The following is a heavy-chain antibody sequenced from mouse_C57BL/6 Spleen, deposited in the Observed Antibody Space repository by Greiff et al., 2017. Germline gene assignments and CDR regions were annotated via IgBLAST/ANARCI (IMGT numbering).Heavy chain of an antibody. CDR1: GFTFSDYG. Sequence: EVQRVEPGGGLVKPGGSLKLSCAASGFTFSDYGMHWVRQAPEEGLEWVAYISRGSSTIYYADTVKGRFTISGDNAKNTLFLQMTSLRSEDTAMYYCARDYDYDWFAYWGQGTLVTVSA. D-gene: IGHD2-4*01. CDR2: ISRGSSTI. CDR3: ARDYDYDWFAY. J-gene: IGHJ3*01. V-gene: IGHV5-17*01.